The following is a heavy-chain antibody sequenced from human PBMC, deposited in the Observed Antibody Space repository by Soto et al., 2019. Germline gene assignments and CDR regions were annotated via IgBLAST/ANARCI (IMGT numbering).Heavy chain of an antibody. V-gene: IGHV4-31*03. J-gene: IGHJ5*02. CDR2: IYYIGST. CDR3: ARSVFP. CDR1: GGSIISGGYY. Sequence: PSETLSLTCTVSGGSIISGGYYWNLIRQHPGKGLEWIGYIYYIGSTYYNPSLKSRVTISLDTSKNQFSLKLSSVTAADTAVYYCARSVFPWGQGTLVTVSS.